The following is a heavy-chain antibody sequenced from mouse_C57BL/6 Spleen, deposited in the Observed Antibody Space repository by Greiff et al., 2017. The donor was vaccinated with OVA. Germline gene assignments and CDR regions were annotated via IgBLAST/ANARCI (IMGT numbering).Heavy chain of an antibody. CDR2: IRNKANGYTT. CDR1: GFTFTDYY. Sequence: EVQRVESGGGLVQPGGSLSLSCAASGFTFTDYYMSWVRQPPGKALEWLGFIRNKANGYTTEYSASVKGRFTISRDNSQSILYLQMNDLRAEDSGTKYSARYDYAWFDYWGQGTLVTVSA. J-gene: IGHJ3*01. D-gene: IGHD2-4*01. CDR3: ARYDYAWFDY. V-gene: IGHV7-3*01.